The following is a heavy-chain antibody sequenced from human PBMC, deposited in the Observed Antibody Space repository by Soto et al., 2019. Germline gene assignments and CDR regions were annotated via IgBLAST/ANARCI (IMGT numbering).Heavy chain of an antibody. Sequence: PGESLKISCKGSGYSFTSYWISWVRQMPGKGLEWMGRIDPSDSYTNYSPSFQGHVTISADKSISTAYLQWSSLKASDTAMYYCARGNYDILTGPPHDHYYYGMDDSGQGTTITVA. V-gene: IGHV5-10-1*01. CDR1: GYSFTSYW. CDR2: IDPSDSYT. D-gene: IGHD3-9*01. J-gene: IGHJ6*02. CDR3: ARGNYDILTGPPHDHYYYGMDD.